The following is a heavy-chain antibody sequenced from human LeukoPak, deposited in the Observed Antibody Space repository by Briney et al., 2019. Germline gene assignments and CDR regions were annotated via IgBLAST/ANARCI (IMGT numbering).Heavy chain of an antibody. CDR2: ISSSSSYI. CDR3: ARNALRYFDWLSQIDY. D-gene: IGHD3-9*01. J-gene: IGHJ4*02. CDR1: GFTFSSYS. Sequence: PGGSLRLSCAASGFTFSSYSMNWVRQAPGKGLEWVSSISSSSSYIYYADSVKGRFTISRDNAKNSLYLQMNSLRAEDTAVYYCARNALRYFDWLSQIDYWGQGTLVTVSS. V-gene: IGHV3-21*01.